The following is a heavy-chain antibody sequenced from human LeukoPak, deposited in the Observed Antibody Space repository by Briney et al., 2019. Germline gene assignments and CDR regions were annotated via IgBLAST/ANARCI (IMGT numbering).Heavy chain of an antibody. D-gene: IGHD6-19*01. Sequence: ASVKVSCKAFGYTFISNYMHWVRQAPGQGPEWMGVISPSGGSTTYAQKFQGRVTLTRDMSTSTDYLELSSLRSEDTAVYYCARNLAVAPHAYYFDYWGQGTLVTVSS. CDR2: ISPSGGST. CDR3: ARNLAVAPHAYYFDY. CDR1: GYTFISNY. V-gene: IGHV1-46*01. J-gene: IGHJ4*02.